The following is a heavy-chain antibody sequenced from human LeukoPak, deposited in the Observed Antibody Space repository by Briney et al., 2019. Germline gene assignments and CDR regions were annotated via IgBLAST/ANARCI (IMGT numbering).Heavy chain of an antibody. J-gene: IGHJ6*03. Sequence: PSETLSLTCTVSGGSISSGSYYWSWIRQPAGKGLEWIGRIYTSGSTNYNPSLKSRVTISVDTSKNQFSLKLSSVTAADTAVYYCARDARHYYGSGSQYYYYMDVWGKGTTVTVSS. D-gene: IGHD3-10*01. CDR2: IYTSGST. CDR1: GGSISSGSYY. CDR3: ARDARHYYGSGSQYYYYMDV. V-gene: IGHV4-61*02.